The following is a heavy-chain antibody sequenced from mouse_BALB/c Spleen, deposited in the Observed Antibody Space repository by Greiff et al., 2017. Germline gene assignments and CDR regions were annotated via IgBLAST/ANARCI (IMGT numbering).Heavy chain of an antibody. Sequence: EVQRVESGGGLVQPGGSRKLSCAASGFTFSSFGMHWVRQAPEKGLEWVAYISSGSSTIYYADTVKGRFTISRDNPKNTLFLQMTSLRSEDTAMYYCARNFDYWGQGTTLTVSS. CDR3: ARNFDY. CDR1: GFTFSSFG. J-gene: IGHJ2*01. V-gene: IGHV5-17*02. CDR2: ISSGSSTI.